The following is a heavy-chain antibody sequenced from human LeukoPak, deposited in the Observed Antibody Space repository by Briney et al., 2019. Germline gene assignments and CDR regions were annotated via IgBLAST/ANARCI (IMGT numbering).Heavy chain of an antibody. CDR1: GFTFSTYS. J-gene: IGHJ3*02. V-gene: IGHV3-48*02. CDR2: ITSSSSNI. CDR3: ARAYYGGNANAFDI. Sequence: GGSLRLSCAASGFTFSTYSMNWVRQAPGKGLEWVSYITSSSSNIYYADSVKGRFTISRDNAKNSLYLQLNSLRDEDTAVYYCARAYYGGNANAFDIWGQGTMVTVSS. D-gene: IGHD2-21*01.